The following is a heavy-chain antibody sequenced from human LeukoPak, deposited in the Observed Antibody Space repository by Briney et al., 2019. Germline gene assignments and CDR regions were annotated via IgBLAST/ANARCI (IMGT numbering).Heavy chain of an antibody. V-gene: IGHV1-8*01. CDR3: ARGTGSSWYGDFFDY. J-gene: IGHJ4*02. CDR2: MNPNSGNT. Sequence: ASVKVSCKASGYTFTSYDINWVRQATGQGFEWMGWMNPNSGNTGFAQKFQGRVTMTRNTSISTAYMELSSLRSEDTAVYYCARGTGSSWYGDFFDYWGQGTLVTVSS. D-gene: IGHD6-13*01. CDR1: GYTFTSYD.